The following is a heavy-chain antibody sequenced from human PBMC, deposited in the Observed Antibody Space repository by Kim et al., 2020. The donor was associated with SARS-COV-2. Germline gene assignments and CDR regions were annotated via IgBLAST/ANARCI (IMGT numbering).Heavy chain of an antibody. CDR3: AKDESTYYYDSSGYYYGMDV. D-gene: IGHD3-22*01. CDR2: IWYDGSNK. V-gene: IGHV3-33*06. CDR1: GFTFSSYA. J-gene: IGHJ6*02. Sequence: GGSLRLSCAASGFTFSSYAMHWVRQAPGKGLEWVAVIWYDGSNKYYADSVKGRFTISRDNSKNTLYLQMNSLRAEDTAVYYCAKDESTYYYDSSGYYYGMDVWGPGTTVTVSS.